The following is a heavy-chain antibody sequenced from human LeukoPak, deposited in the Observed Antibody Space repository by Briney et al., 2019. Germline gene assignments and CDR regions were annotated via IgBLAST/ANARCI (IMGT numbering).Heavy chain of an antibody. Sequence: ASVKVSCKASGYTFTSYGISWVRQAPGQGLEWMGWISAYNGNTNYAQKLQGRVTMTTDTSTSTAYMELRSLRPDDTAVYYCARWRFLEWPNPHDYWGQGTLVTVSS. CDR2: ISAYNGNT. CDR1: GYTFTSYG. D-gene: IGHD3-3*01. CDR3: ARWRFLEWPNPHDY. V-gene: IGHV1-18*01. J-gene: IGHJ4*02.